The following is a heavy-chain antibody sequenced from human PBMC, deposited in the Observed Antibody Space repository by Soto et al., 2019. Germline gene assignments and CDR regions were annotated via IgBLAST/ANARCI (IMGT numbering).Heavy chain of an antibody. CDR2: IYYSGST. V-gene: IGHV4-59*01. D-gene: IGHD2-15*01. J-gene: IGHJ5*02. Sequence: PSETLSLTCTVSGGSISRYYWSWIRQPPGKGLEWIGYIYYSGSTNYNPSLKSRVTISVDTSKNQFSLKLSSVTAADTAVYYCAREGVVAATRGSWFDPWGQGTLVTVSS. CDR1: GGSISRYY. CDR3: AREGVVAATRGSWFDP.